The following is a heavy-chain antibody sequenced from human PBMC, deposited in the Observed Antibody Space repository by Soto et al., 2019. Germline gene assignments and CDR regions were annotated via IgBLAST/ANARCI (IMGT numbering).Heavy chain of an antibody. CDR2: ISYDGSNK. D-gene: IGHD4-17*01. V-gene: IGHV3-30*18. J-gene: IGHJ4*02. CDR3: AKDDTVTTLGY. CDR1: GFTFSSYG. Sequence: QVQLVESGGGVVQPGRSLRLSCAASGFTFSSYGMHWVRQAPGKGLEWVAVISYDGSNKYYADYVKGRSTISRDNSKNTLYLQMNSLRAEDTAVYYCAKDDTVTTLGYWGQGTLVTVSS.